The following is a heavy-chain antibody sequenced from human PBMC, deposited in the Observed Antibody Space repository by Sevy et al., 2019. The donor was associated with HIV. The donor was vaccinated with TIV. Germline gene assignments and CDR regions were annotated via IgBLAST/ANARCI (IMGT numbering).Heavy chain of an antibody. Sequence: GGSLRLSCAASGFTFSSYAMHWVRQAPGKGLEWVAVISYAGSNKYYADSVKGRFTISRDNSKNTLYLQMNSLRAEDTAVYYCASAGYSSGWSKDTLIYYFDHWGQGTLVTVSS. D-gene: IGHD6-19*01. CDR1: GFTFSSYA. CDR2: ISYAGSNK. V-gene: IGHV3-30-3*01. J-gene: IGHJ4*02. CDR3: ASAGYSSGWSKDTLIYYFDH.